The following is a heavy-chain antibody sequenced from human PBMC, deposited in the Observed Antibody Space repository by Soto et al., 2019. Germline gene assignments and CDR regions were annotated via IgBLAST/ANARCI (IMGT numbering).Heavy chain of an antibody. J-gene: IGHJ6*04. CDR1: GYTFTSYD. CDR3: ARSGSSSSYYYYGMDV. D-gene: IGHD6-6*01. Sequence: GASVKVSCKASGYTFTSYDINWVRQATGQGLEWMGWMNPNSGNTGYAQKFQGRVTMTRNTSISTAYMELSSLRSEDTAVYYCARSGSSSSYYYYGMDVWGKGATVTVSS. V-gene: IGHV1-8*01. CDR2: MNPNSGNT.